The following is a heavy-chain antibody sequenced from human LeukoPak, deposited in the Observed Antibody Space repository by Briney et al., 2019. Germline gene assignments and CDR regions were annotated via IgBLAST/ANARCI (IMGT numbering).Heavy chain of an antibody. D-gene: IGHD3-3*01. CDR1: GGTFSSYA. Sequence: ASVKVSCKASGGTFSSYAISWVRQAPGQGLEWMGGIIPIFGTANYAQKFQGRVTITADESTSTAYMELSSLRSEDTAVYYCARDGAVGYDFWSGYPLYYWGQGTLVTVSS. CDR2: IIPIFGTA. CDR3: ARDGAVGYDFWSGYPLYY. J-gene: IGHJ4*02. V-gene: IGHV1-69*13.